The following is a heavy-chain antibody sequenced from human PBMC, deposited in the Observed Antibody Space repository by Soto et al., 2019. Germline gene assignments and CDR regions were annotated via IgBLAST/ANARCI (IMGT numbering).Heavy chain of an antibody. CDR1: GYTFTSYY. Sequence: GASVKVSCKASGYTFTSYYMHWVRQAPGQGLEWMGIINPSGGSTSYAQKFQGRVTMTRDTSTSTVYMELSSLRSEDTAVYYCASPWIQLWDYYYGMDVWGQGTTVTVSS. CDR3: ASPWIQLWDYYYGMDV. D-gene: IGHD5-18*01. CDR2: INPSGGST. V-gene: IGHV1-46*01. J-gene: IGHJ6*02.